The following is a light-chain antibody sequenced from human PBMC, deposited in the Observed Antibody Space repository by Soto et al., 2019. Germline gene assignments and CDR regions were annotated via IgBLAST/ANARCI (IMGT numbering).Light chain of an antibody. CDR3: HQTNSTPRYT. J-gene: IGKJ2*01. Sequence: DIQMTQSPSSLSASVGDRVTITCRASQSISRYLNWYQQRPVKAPKLLIYAASNLQSGVPSRFSGSGSGTDFTLTISRLQPDDFATYYCHQTNSTPRYTFAQGTKLEIK. CDR2: AAS. V-gene: IGKV1-39*01. CDR1: QSISRY.